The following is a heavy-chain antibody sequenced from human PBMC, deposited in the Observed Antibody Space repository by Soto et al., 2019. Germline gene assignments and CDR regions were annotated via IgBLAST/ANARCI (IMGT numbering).Heavy chain of an antibody. V-gene: IGHV4-31*03. CDR3: ARDLEVPCSGGSCYSFYYMDV. CDR1: GGSISSGGYY. CDR2: IYYSGST. J-gene: IGHJ6*03. Sequence: SETLSLTCTVSGGSISSGGYYWSWIRQHPGKGLEWIGYIYYSGSTYYNPSLKSRVTISVDTSKNQFSLKLSSVTAADTAVYYCARDLEVPCSGGSCYSFYYMDVWGKGTTVTVSS. D-gene: IGHD2-15*01.